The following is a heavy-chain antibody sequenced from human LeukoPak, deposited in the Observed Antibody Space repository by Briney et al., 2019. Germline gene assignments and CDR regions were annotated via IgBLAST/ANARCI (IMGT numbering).Heavy chain of an antibody. D-gene: IGHD4-17*01. CDR2: IYYSGST. V-gene: IGHV4-59*12. Sequence: SETLSLTCTVSGGSISSYYWSWIRQPPGKGLEWIGYIYYSGSTNYNPSLKSRVTISVDTSKNQFPLKLSSVTAADTAVYYCARVVYGDYVNFDYWGQGTLVTVSS. J-gene: IGHJ4*02. CDR1: GGSISSYY. CDR3: ARVVYGDYVNFDY.